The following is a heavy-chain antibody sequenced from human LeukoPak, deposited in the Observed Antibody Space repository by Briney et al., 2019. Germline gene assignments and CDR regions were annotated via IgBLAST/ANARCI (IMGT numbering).Heavy chain of an antibody. CDR1: GFTFSSYA. J-gene: IGHJ6*03. D-gene: IGHD2-2*01. V-gene: IGHV3-30-3*01. CDR2: ISYDGSNK. CDR3: ARDGEDIVVVPAQGYYMDV. Sequence: PGRSLRLSCAASGFTFSSYAMHWVRQAPGKGLEWVAVISYDGSNKYYADSVKGRFTISRDNSKNTLYLQMNSLRAEDTAVYYCARDGEDIVVVPAQGYYMDVWGKGTTVTVSS.